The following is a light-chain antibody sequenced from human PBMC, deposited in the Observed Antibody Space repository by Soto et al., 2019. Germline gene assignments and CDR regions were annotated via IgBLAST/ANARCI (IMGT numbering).Light chain of an antibody. CDR2: AAS. Sequence: DIQMTQSPPSLSAPVGGSVTITCRASQSISTYLNWYQQKPGKAPKLLIYAASSLQSGVPSRFSGSGSGTDFTLTISSLQPEDFATYYCQQSYSIPQRFGQGTKVDIK. J-gene: IGKJ1*01. V-gene: IGKV1-39*01. CDR3: QQSYSIPQR. CDR1: QSISTY.